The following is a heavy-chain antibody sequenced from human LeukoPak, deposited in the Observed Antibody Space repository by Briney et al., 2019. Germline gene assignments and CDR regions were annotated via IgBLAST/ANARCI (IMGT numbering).Heavy chain of an antibody. Sequence: GGSLRLSCAASGFTVSSNYMSWVRQAPGKGLEWVSVIYSGGSTYYADSVKGRFTISRDNSKNTLYLQMNSLRAEDTAVYYCAKALQEVTMIVVVTNYYGMDVWGQGTTVTVSS. D-gene: IGHD3-22*01. V-gene: IGHV3-53*05. J-gene: IGHJ6*02. CDR2: IYSGGST. CDR3: AKALQEVTMIVVVTNYYGMDV. CDR1: GFTVSSNY.